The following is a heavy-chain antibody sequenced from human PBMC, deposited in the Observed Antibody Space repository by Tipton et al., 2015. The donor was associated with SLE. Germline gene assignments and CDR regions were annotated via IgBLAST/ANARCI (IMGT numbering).Heavy chain of an antibody. CDR2: IYTTGTT. CDR1: GVSVSSRSYY. V-gene: IGHV4-61*02. Sequence: LRLSCSVSGVSVSSRSYYWSWIRQPAGKGLEWIGRIYTTGTTNYNPSLKSRVTISLDTSKNQFSLRLSSVTAADTAVYYCARESWGYYYMDVWGNGTTVTVSS. D-gene: IGHD7-27*01. CDR3: ARESWGYYYMDV. J-gene: IGHJ6*03.